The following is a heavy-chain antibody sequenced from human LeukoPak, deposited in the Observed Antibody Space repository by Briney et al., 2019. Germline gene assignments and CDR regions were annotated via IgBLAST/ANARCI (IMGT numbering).Heavy chain of an antibody. D-gene: IGHD6-13*01. CDR3: ARVAAADYFDY. V-gene: IGHV1-8*03. CDR1: GYTFTSYD. J-gene: IGHJ4*02. Sequence: GASVKVSCKASGYTFTSYDINWVRQATGQGLEWMGWMNPNSGNTGYAQKFQGRVTITRNTSISTAYMELRSLRSDDTAVYYCARVAAADYFDYWGQGTLVTVSS. CDR2: MNPNSGNT.